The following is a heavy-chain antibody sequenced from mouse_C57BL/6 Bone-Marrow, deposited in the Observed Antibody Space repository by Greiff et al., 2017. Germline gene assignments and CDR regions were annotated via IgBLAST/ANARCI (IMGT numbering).Heavy chain of an antibody. J-gene: IGHJ2*01. CDR1: GYTFTDYY. Sequence: QLQQSGPVLVKPGASVKMSCKASGYTFTDYYMNWVKQSHGKSLEWIGVINPYNGGTSYNQKFKGKATLTVDKSSSTAYMELNSLTSEDSAVYYCARDGSSSFDYWGQGTTLTVSS. CDR2: INPYNGGT. D-gene: IGHD1-1*01. V-gene: IGHV1-19*01. CDR3: ARDGSSSFDY.